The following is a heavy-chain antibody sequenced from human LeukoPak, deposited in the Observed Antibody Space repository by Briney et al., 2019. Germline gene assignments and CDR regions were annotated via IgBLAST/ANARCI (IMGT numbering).Heavy chain of an antibody. V-gene: IGHV1-8*01. D-gene: IGHD5-18*01. J-gene: IGHJ4*02. CDR2: MNPNSGNT. Sequence: GASVTVSCKASVYTFTSYDINWVRQATGQGLEWMGWMNPNSGNTGYAQKFQGRVSMTRNTSISTAYMELSSLRSEDTAVYYCARGQGRNTAMAPHWGQGTLVTVSS. CDR3: ARGQGRNTAMAPH. CDR1: VYTFTSYD.